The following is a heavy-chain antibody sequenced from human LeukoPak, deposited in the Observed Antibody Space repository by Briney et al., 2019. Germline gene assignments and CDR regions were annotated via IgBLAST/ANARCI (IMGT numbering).Heavy chain of an antibody. CDR2: VYSDDIR. CDR3: ANEALGY. Sequence: PGGSLRLSCAASGVAVSSSYMSWVRQAPGKGLEWVSIVYSDDIRYYVDSVKGRFSISRDTSRNTLYLQMNSLRAEDTAVYYCANEALGYWGQGTLVTVSS. CDR1: GVAVSSSY. V-gene: IGHV3-53*01. J-gene: IGHJ4*02.